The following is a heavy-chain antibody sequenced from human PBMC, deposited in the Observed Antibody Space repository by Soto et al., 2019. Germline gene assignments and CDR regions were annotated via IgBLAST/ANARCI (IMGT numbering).Heavy chain of an antibody. CDR2: IYYSGST. CDR1: GGSVSSGSYY. D-gene: IGHD6-13*01. CDR3: AREGYSGNGNASSAFDI. V-gene: IGHV4-61*01. Sequence: PSETLSLTCTVSGGSVSSGSYYWRWIRQHPGKGLEWIGYIYYSGSTNYNPSLKSRVTISVDTSKNQFSLKLSSVTAADTAVYYCAREGYSGNGNASSAFDILGQRKMVTISS. J-gene: IGHJ3*02.